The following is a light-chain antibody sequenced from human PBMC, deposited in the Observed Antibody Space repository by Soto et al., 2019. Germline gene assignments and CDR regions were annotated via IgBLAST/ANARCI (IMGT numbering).Light chain of an antibody. CDR1: QDIRGA. V-gene: IGKV1-13*02. Sequence: AIQVTQSPSSLSASVGDRVTITCRASQDIRGALAWYQQKPGKPPRLLIYDVSTLESGVPSRFSGSSSGTEFTLTISSLQSEDFGTYLCQQFNSYPITFAHGTRLEIK. CDR3: QQFNSYPIT. CDR2: DVS. J-gene: IGKJ5*01.